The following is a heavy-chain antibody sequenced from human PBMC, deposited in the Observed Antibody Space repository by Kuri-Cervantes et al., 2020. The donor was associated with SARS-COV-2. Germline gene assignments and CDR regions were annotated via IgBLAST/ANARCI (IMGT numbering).Heavy chain of an antibody. J-gene: IGHJ6*02. Sequence: GESLKISCAASGFTFSSYAMHWVRQAPGKGLEWVAVISYDGSNKYYADSVKGRFTISRDNSKNTLYLQMNSLRAEDTAVYYCARSTWGSGHYYGMDVWGQGTTVTVSS. CDR2: ISYDGSNK. CDR3: ARSTWGSGHYYGMDV. D-gene: IGHD7-27*01. CDR1: GFTFSSYA. V-gene: IGHV3-30-3*01.